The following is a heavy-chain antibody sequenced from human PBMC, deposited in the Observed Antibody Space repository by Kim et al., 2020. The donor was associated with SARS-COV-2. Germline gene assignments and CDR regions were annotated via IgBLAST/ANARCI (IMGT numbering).Heavy chain of an antibody. CDR1: GFSFGDYY. Sequence: GGSLRLSCVASGFSFGDYYMSWIRQAPGKGLEWVSYISGSSSYRNSTDSVKGRFTISRDNAKNSVFLQMNDLRREDTAVYFCGRDTTGTGVVDYWGQGTLVTVS. CDR3: GRDTTGTGVVDY. J-gene: IGHJ4*02. D-gene: IGHD1-1*01. V-gene: IGHV3-11*05. CDR2: ISGSSSYR.